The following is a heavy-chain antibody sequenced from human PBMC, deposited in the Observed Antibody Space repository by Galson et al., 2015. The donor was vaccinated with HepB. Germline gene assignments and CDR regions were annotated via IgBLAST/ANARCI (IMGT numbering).Heavy chain of an antibody. CDR1: GGTFSSYT. V-gene: IGHV1-69*04. CDR3: ARDPWNDGNQWFDP. J-gene: IGHJ5*02. CDR2: IIPILGIA. D-gene: IGHD1-1*01. Sequence: SVKVSCKASGGTFSSYTISWVRQAPGQGLEWVGRIIPILGIANYAQKFQGRVTITADKSTSTAYMELSSLRSEDTAVYYCARDPWNDGNQWFDPWGQGTLVTISS.